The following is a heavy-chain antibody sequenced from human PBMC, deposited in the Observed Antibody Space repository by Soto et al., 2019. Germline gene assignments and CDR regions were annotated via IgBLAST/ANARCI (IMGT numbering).Heavy chain of an antibody. V-gene: IGHV4-39*01. CDR2: IYYSGST. J-gene: IGHJ4*02. D-gene: IGHD3-22*01. CDR3: ARHEGRYYYDSSGYYQPINYFDY. CDR1: GGSISSSSYY. Sequence: PLETLSLTCTVSGGSISSSSYYWGWIRQPPGKGLEWIGSIYYSGSTYYNQSLKSRVTISVDTSKDQFSLKLSSVTAADTAVYYCARHEGRYYYDSSGYYQPINYFDYWGQGTLVTVSS.